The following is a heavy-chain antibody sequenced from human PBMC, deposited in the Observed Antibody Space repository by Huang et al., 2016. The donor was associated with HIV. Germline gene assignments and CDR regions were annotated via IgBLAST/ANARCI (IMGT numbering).Heavy chain of an antibody. CDR2: ISYDGSYQ. J-gene: IGHJ4*02. D-gene: IGHD5-12*01. Sequence: QVQLVESGGGVVQPGRSLRLSCAASGFTFGNYGVHWVSQAPGKGLDGVAAISYDGSYQYYSDSVKGRVTISRDDSQNTLYLQMSSLRAEDTAVYFCAKDREDSAYQLDYWGQGTRVTVSS. CDR1: GFTFGNYG. V-gene: IGHV3-30*18. CDR3: AKDREDSAYQLDY.